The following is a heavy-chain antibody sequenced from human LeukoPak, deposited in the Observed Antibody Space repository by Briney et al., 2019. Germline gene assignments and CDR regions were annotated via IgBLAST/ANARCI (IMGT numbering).Heavy chain of an antibody. J-gene: IGHJ4*02. Sequence: ASVKVSCKASGYTFTSYGISWVRQAPGQGLEWMGWISAYNGNTNYEQKLQGRVTMTTDASTSTAYMELRSLRSGDTAVYYCARELRYFDHDFDYWGQGTLVTVSS. CDR2: ISAYNGNT. CDR3: ARELRYFDHDFDY. CDR1: GYTFTSYG. V-gene: IGHV1-18*01. D-gene: IGHD3-9*01.